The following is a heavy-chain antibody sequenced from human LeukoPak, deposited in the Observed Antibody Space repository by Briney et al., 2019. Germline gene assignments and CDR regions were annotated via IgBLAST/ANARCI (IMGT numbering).Heavy chain of an antibody. D-gene: IGHD1-26*01. CDR1: GFTFSSYA. V-gene: IGHV3-23*01. J-gene: IGHJ4*02. CDR2: ISGSGGST. CDR3: AKGIGSSGSYSRRMAPMADDY. Sequence: PGGSLRLSCAASGFTFSSYAMSWVRQAPGKGLEWVSAISGSGGSTYYADSVKGRFTISRDNSKNTLYLQMNSLRAEDTAVYYCAKGIGSSGSYSRRMAPMADDYWGQGTLVTVSS.